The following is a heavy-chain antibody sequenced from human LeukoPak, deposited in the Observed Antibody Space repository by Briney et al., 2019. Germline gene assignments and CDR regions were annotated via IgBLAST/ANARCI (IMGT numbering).Heavy chain of an antibody. CDR1: GGTFSSYA. J-gene: IGHJ3*02. V-gene: IGHV1-69*13. D-gene: IGHD2-2*02. CDR3: ARAVVPAATPDAFDT. CDR2: IIPIFGTA. Sequence: SVKVSCKASGGTFSSYAISWVRQAPGQGLEWMGGIIPIFGTANYAQKFQGRVTITADESTSTAYMELSSLRSEDTAVYYCARAVVPAATPDAFDTWGQGTMVTVS.